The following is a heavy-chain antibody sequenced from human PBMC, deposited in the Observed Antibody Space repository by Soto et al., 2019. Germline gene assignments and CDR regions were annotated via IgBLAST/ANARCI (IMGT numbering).Heavy chain of an antibody. V-gene: IGHV1-18*01. CDR1: GYTFTSYG. J-gene: IGHJ4*01. CDR2: ISAYNGNT. D-gene: IGHD6-13*01. Sequence: ASVKVSWKASGYTFTSYGISWVRQAPGQGLEWMGWISAYNGNTNCAQKFQGRVTITADDSTSTAYMELSSLRSEDTAVCKCAKNHWKNHITAAGAIDFWGQAPRSPSPQ. CDR3: AKNHWKNHITAAGAIDF.